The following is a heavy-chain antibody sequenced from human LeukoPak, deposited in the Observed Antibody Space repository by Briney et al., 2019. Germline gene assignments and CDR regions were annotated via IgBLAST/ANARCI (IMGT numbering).Heavy chain of an antibody. CDR2: ISWDGGNT. CDR3: AKDFSREGVGATFDY. V-gene: IGHV3-43D*04. CDR1: GFTFDDYA. Sequence: PGGSLRLSCAASGFTFDDYAMHWVRQAPGKGLERVSLISWDGGNTYYADSVKGRFTISRDNSKNSLYLQMNSLRAQDTALYYCAKDFSREGVGATFDYWGQGTLVTVSS. D-gene: IGHD1-26*01. J-gene: IGHJ4*02.